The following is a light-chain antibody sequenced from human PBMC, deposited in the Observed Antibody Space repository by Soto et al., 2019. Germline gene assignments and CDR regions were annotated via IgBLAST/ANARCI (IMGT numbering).Light chain of an antibody. V-gene: IGKV3-11*01. CDR2: DAS. Sequence: EIVSTQSPATVSLSPGERATLHCGASQSVSRYLAWYQQKPGQAPRLLIYDASSRAAGIPARFGGSGSGTDFTLSISSLEPEDFAVYYCLQRSNWPPLTFGGGTKVDVK. J-gene: IGKJ4*01. CDR1: QSVSRY. CDR3: LQRSNWPPLT.